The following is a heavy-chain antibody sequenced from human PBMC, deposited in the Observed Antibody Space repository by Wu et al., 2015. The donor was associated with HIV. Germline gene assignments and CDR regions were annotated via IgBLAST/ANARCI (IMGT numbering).Heavy chain of an antibody. CDR2: IIPIFGTA. V-gene: IGHV1-69*12. D-gene: IGHD3-3*01. Sequence: QVQLVQSGAEVKKPGSSVKVSCKASGGTFSSYAISWVRQAPGQGLEWMGGIIPIFGTANYAQKFQGRVTITADESTSTAYMELSSLRSEDTAVYYCASLNGITIFGVVPTDHAFDIWGQGTMVTVSS. CDR3: ASLNGITIFGVVPTDHAFDI. J-gene: IGHJ3*02. CDR1: GGTFSSYA.